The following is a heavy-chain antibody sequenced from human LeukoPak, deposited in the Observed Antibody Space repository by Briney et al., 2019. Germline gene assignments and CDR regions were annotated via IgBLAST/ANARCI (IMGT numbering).Heavy chain of an antibody. J-gene: IGHJ4*02. V-gene: IGHV4-34*01. CDR1: GGSFSGYF. CDR2: INQSGST. D-gene: IGHD4-23*01. CDR3: ARGGNYGGNPTHVYFDY. Sequence: PSETLSLTCAVYGGSFSGYFWSWIRQPRGEGLEWFGEINQSGSTNYNPSLKSRVTISVDTTKNQFSPKLSSVTAADTAVYYCARGGNYGGNPTHVYFDYWGQGTLVTVSS.